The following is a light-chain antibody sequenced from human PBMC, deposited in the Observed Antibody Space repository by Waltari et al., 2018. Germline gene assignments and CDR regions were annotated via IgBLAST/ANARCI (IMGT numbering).Light chain of an antibody. Sequence: AIRMTQSPSSFSASTGDRVTITCRASQGISSYLAWYQQKPGEAPKLLFYAESTLRSGVPSRFSGSGSGTDFTLTINCLQSEDFATYYCQQYFSYPYTFGQGTKLEIK. V-gene: IGKV1-8*01. CDR2: AES. CDR1: QGISSY. J-gene: IGKJ2*01. CDR3: QQYFSYPYT.